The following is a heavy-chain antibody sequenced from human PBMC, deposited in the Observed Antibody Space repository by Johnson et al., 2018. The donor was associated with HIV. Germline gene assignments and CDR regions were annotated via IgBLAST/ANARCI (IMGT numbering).Heavy chain of an antibody. CDR1: AFTFSNYA. J-gene: IGHJ3*02. Sequence: VQLVESGGGVVQPGRSLRLSCAASAFTFSNYAMQWVRQAPGKGLEWVTLISFDGNNNYYADSVKGRFTISRDNSKNTLYLQMNSLRAEDTAVYYCAKDRVVIAAHDAFDIWGQGTMVTVSS. CDR3: AKDRVVIAAHDAFDI. V-gene: IGHV3-30-3*01. CDR2: ISFDGNNN. D-gene: IGHD2-21*01.